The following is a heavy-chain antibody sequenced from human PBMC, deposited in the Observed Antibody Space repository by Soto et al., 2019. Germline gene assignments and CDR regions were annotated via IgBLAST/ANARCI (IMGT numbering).Heavy chain of an antibody. V-gene: IGHV4-31*03. J-gene: IGHJ4*02. CDR1: GGSISSGGYY. CDR2: IYYSGST. CDR3: ARSRGPSTIDY. D-gene: IGHD2-2*01. Sequence: SLTCTVSGGSISSGGYYWSWIRQHPGKGLEWIGYIYYSGSTYYNPSLKSRVTISVDTSKNQFSLKLSSVTAADTAVYYCARSRGPSTIDYWGQGTLVTVSS.